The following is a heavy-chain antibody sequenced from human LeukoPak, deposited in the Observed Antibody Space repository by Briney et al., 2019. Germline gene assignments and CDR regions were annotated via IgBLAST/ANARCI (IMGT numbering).Heavy chain of an antibody. CDR2: ISGSGGST. D-gene: IGHD1-26*01. CDR1: GFTFSTYA. V-gene: IGHV3-23*01. Sequence: GGSLRLSCAASGFTFSTYAMNWVRQAPGKGLEWVSAISGSGGSTYYADSVKGRFTISRDNSKNTLYLQMNSLRAEDTAVYYCAKKPGGSYGYYFDYWGQGTLATVSS. CDR3: AKKPGGSYGYYFDY. J-gene: IGHJ4*02.